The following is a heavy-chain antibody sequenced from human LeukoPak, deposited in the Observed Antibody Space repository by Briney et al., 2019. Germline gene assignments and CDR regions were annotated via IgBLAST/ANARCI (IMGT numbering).Heavy chain of an antibody. CDR2: INPNSGGT. Sequence: ASVKVSCKASGYTFTVYYMHWVRQAPGQGLEWMGRINPNSGGTNYAQKFQGRVTMTRDTSISTAYMELSRLRSDDTAVYYCAREVRYSSSWYIYYWGQGTLVTVSS. CDR3: AREVRYSSSWYIYY. CDR1: GYTFTVYY. D-gene: IGHD6-13*01. V-gene: IGHV1-2*06. J-gene: IGHJ4*02.